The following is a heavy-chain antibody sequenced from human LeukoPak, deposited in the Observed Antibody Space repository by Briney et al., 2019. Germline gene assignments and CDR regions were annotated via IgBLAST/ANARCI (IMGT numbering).Heavy chain of an antibody. J-gene: IGHJ6*02. CDR2: IDPNYGFA. V-gene: IGHV1-46*01. CDR3: ARVLAYCTDSSCPGMAV. Sequence: ASVKVSCKASGYTFATYYLNWVRQAPGRGLEWMGKIDPNYGFAYYAQKFQGRVTMTRDTSTSTVYMEVNSLTSDDTAVYYCARVLAYCTDSSCPGMAVWGQGTTVTVSS. CDR1: GYTFATYY. D-gene: IGHD2-8*02.